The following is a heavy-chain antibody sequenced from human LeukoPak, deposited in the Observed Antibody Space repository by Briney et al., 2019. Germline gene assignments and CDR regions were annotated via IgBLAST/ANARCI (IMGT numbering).Heavy chain of an antibody. D-gene: IGHD5-18*01. CDR2: IKSKTDGGTT. CDR3: TTLRGYSYGYFDY. J-gene: IGHJ4*02. V-gene: IGHV3-15*01. Sequence: GGSLRLSCAASGFTFSNAWMSWVRQVPGKGLEWVGRIKSKTDGGTTDYAAPVKGRFTISRDDSKNTLYLQMNSLKTEDTAVYYCTTLRGYSYGYFDYWGQGTLVTVSS. CDR1: GFTFSNAW.